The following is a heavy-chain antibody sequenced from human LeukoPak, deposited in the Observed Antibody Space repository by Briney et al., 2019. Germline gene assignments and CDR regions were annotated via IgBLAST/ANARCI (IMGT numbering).Heavy chain of an antibody. J-gene: IGHJ4*02. Sequence: GGSLRLSCAASGFTFSSYIMNWVRQAPGKGLEWVSSISSSSSYIYYADSVKGRFTISRDNAKNSLYLQMNSLRAEGTAVYYCARGTFGIVGATDFDYWGQGTLVTVSS. CDR1: GFTFSSYI. V-gene: IGHV3-21*01. D-gene: IGHD1-26*01. CDR2: ISSSSSYI. CDR3: ARGTFGIVGATDFDY.